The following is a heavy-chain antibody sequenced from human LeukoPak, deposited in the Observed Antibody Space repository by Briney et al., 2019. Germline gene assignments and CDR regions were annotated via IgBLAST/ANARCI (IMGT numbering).Heavy chain of an antibody. Sequence: PGGSLRLSCAASGFIFSTYEMNWGRQAPGKGLEWLSYISSSGGAVYYADSVKGRFTVSRDNAKNSLYLQLNSLRAEDTAVYYCARMDYAGNWPDYWGQGTLVTVSS. D-gene: IGHD4-23*01. V-gene: IGHV3-48*03. J-gene: IGHJ4*02. CDR2: ISSSGGAV. CDR3: ARMDYAGNWPDY. CDR1: GFIFSTYE.